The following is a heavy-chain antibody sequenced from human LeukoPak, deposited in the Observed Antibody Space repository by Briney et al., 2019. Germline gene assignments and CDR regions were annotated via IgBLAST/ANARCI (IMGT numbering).Heavy chain of an antibody. CDR2: INTSGST. Sequence: ETLSLTCAVYGGSFSGYHWSWIRQPPGKGLEWIGEINTSGSTNYNPSLKSRVTISVDASKNQFSLKLSSVTAADTAVYYCARVGYCGGDCYSGDYYYYMDVWGKGTTVTVSS. V-gene: IGHV4-34*01. CDR3: ARVGYCGGDCYSGDYYYYMDV. J-gene: IGHJ6*03. CDR1: GGSFSGYH. D-gene: IGHD2-21*02.